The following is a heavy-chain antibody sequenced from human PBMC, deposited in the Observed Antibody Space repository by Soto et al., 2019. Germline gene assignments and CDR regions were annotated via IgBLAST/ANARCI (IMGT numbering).Heavy chain of an antibody. CDR1: GFSLSTSKLG. Sequence: SGPTLVNPTQTLTLTCTFSGFSLSTSKLGVGWIRQPPGKALEWLALIYWDDDKRYSPFLKSRLTITKDTSKNQVVLRMTNMDPVDTATYYCARSEYSVFDFWGQGTLVTVSS. CDR2: IYWDDDK. V-gene: IGHV2-5*02. D-gene: IGHD2-15*01. J-gene: IGHJ4*01. CDR3: ARSEYSVFDF.